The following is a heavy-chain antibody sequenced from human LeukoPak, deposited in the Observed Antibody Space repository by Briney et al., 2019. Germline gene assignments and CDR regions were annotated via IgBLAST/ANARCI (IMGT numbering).Heavy chain of an antibody. CDR3: ARGGPPYSSSWSYYFDF. Sequence: PGRTLRLSCEASGFTFSSYGMHWVRQAPGKGLEWVAVVSYDGSNKYYADSVKGRFTISRDNSRNTLYLQMNSLRTEDTAVYYCARGGPPYSSSWSYYFDFWGQGTLVTVSS. V-gene: IGHV3-30*03. J-gene: IGHJ4*02. CDR2: VSYDGSNK. D-gene: IGHD6-13*01. CDR1: GFTFSSYG.